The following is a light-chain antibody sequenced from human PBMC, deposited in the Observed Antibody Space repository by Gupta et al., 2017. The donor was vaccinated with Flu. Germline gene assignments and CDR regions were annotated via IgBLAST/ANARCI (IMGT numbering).Light chain of an antibody. CDR1: SSDVGSYNR. CDR2: EVS. J-gene: IGLJ1*01. Sequence: SALTQPPSVSGSPGQSVTISCTGTSSDVGSYNRVSCYQQPPDTAPKLMIYEVSKRPAGVPDRFSGSKSGNTASLTISGLHAEDEADYYCSSDTSIITYVFGTGTKVTVL. V-gene: IGLV2-18*02. CDR3: SSDTSIITYV.